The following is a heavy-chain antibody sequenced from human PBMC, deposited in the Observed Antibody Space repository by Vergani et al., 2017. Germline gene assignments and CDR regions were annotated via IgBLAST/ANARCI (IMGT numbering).Heavy chain of an antibody. CDR1: GFTFSNFG. Sequence: QVQLVESAGGVVQPGGSLRLSCAASGFTFSNFGMHWIRQAPGKGLEWVAVISYDGTQKYYADSVKGRFTISRDNSKSTLYLQMNSLRTEDTAVYYCATKSCGTPGCQIGDFREWGQGTLVTVSS. J-gene: IGHJ1*01. CDR2: ISYDGTQK. D-gene: IGHD1-1*01. V-gene: IGHV3-30*03. CDR3: ATKSCGTPGCQIGDFRE.